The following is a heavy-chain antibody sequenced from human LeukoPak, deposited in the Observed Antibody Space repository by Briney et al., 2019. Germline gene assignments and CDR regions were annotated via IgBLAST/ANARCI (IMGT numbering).Heavy chain of an antibody. CDR3: ARLYPSSWSYEAFDI. J-gene: IGHJ3*02. D-gene: IGHD6-13*01. Sequence: SETLSLTCSVSGGSIRSTTYYWGWIRQPPGKGLEWIGYIYYSGNTNYNPSLKSRVTISVDTSKNQFSLKLSSVTAADTAVYYCARLYPSSWSYEAFDIWGQGTMVTVSS. CDR1: GGSIRSTTYY. V-gene: IGHV4-61*05. CDR2: IYYSGNT.